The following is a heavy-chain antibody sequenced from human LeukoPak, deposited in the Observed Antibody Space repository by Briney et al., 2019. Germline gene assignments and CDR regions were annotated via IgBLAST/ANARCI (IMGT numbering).Heavy chain of an antibody. D-gene: IGHD3-22*01. J-gene: IGHJ4*02. V-gene: IGHV1-69*13. CDR2: IIPIFGTA. CDR3: ARYWEYYYHSSRGGRLGY. CDR1: GGNFSSYA. Sequence: SVKVSCKASGGNFSSYAISWVRQAPGQGLEWMGGIIPIFGTANYAQKFQGRVTITADESTSTAYMELSSLRSEDTAVYYCARYWEYYYHSSRGGRLGYWGPGTLVTVSS.